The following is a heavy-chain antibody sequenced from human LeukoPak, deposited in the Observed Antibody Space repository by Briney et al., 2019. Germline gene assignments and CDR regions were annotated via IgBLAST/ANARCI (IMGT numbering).Heavy chain of an antibody. Sequence: GGSLRLSCAASGFTFDDYAMHWVRQAPGKGLEWVSGISWNSGSIGYADSVKGRFTISRDNAKNSLYLQMNSLRAEDMALYYCAKGGGYSSGWYLDYWGQGTLVTVSS. CDR1: GFTFDDYA. V-gene: IGHV3-9*03. D-gene: IGHD6-19*01. CDR3: AKGGGYSSGWYLDY. J-gene: IGHJ4*02. CDR2: ISWNSGSI.